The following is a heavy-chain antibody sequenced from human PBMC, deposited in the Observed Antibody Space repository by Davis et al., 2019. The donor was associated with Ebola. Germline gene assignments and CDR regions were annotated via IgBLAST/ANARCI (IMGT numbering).Heavy chain of an antibody. J-gene: IGHJ3*02. V-gene: IGHV1-18*01. Sequence: AASVKVSCKAFGYTFTSYGISWVRQAPGQGLEWMGWISAYNGNTNYAQKLQGRVTMTTDTSTSTAYMELRSLRSEDTAVYYCARHDSSGYDAFDIWGQGTMVTVSS. CDR1: GYTFTSYG. CDR2: ISAYNGNT. CDR3: ARHDSSGYDAFDI. D-gene: IGHD3-22*01.